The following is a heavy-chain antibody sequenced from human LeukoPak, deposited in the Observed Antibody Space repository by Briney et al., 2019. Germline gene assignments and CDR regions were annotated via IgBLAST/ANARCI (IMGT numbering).Heavy chain of an antibody. Sequence: SETLSLTCTVSGSSISSSSYYWGWIRQPPGKGLEWIGSIYYSGSTYYNPSLKSRVTISVDTSRNQFSLKLSSVTAADTAVYYCARGVREYGGARASSEDWGQGTLVTVSS. CDR3: ARGVREYGGARASSED. CDR1: GSSISSSSYY. D-gene: IGHD6-6*01. J-gene: IGHJ4*02. V-gene: IGHV4-39*07. CDR2: IYYSGST.